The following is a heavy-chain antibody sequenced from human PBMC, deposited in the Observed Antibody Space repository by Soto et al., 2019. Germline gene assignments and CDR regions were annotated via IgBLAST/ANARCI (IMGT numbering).Heavy chain of an antibody. CDR3: ARGPLTSSWY. J-gene: IGHJ4*02. V-gene: IGHV1-3*01. CDR2: INPDNGYT. CDR1: GYTFTTYA. D-gene: IGHD6-13*01. Sequence: ASVKVSCKASGYTFTTYALHWVRQAPGQRLEWMGWINPDNGYTNYSQKFQDRVTITRDTSATTAYMELSSLRSEDTAVYYCARGPLTSSWYWGQGTPVTVSS.